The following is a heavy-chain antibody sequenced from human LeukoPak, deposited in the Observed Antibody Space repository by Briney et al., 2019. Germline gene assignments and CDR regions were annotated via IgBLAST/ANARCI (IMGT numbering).Heavy chain of an antibody. CDR1: GGTFSSYA. J-gene: IGHJ6*03. Sequence: SVKVSCKASGGTFSSYAISWVRQAPGQGLEWMGRIIPIFGTANYAQKFQGRVTITTDESASTAYMELSSLRSEDTAVYYCARGRDGYNYYYYYMDVWGKGTTVTVSS. V-gene: IGHV1-69*05. CDR3: ARGRDGYNYYYYYMDV. CDR2: IIPIFGTA. D-gene: IGHD5-24*01.